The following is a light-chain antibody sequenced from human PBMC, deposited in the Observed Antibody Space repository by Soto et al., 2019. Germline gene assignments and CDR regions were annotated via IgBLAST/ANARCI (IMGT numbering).Light chain of an antibody. Sequence: VLTQSPATLSLSPGETATLSCRASQSVRSHLAWYQQRPGQPPRLLIYDASYRATGVPLRFSGSGSGTDITLTISRLEPEDFAVYYCQQHETLITFGQGTRL. V-gene: IGKV3-11*01. CDR2: DAS. J-gene: IGKJ5*01. CDR3: QQHETLIT. CDR1: QSVRSH.